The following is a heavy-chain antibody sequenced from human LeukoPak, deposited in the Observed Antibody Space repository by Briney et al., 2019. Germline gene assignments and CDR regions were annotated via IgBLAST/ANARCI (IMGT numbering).Heavy chain of an antibody. CDR2: IYYSGSN. D-gene: IGHD2-2*01. CDR3: ASTSEGYCRSTMFWAYYYYMDV. V-gene: IGHV4-59*01. Sequence: AETLSLTCTVSGGSLSSYYGSWVRQPPGKGREGSGYIYYSGSNNYNPSLTSRVTISVYPSKNPSSLTLRSLTAADTAVYYCASTSEGYCRSTMFWAYYYYMDVWGKGTTVTISS. J-gene: IGHJ6*03. CDR1: GGSLSSYY.